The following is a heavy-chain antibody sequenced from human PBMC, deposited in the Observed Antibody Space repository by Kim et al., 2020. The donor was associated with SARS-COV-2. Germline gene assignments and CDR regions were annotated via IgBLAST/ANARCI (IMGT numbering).Heavy chain of an antibody. J-gene: IGHJ1*01. CDR3: VRRQGSGGGVFAEYFHY. CDR2: FYYKEST. V-gene: IGHV4-39*01. CDR1: GAATTYPPYY. D-gene: IGHD6-25*01. Sequence: SETLSLSCTVSGAATTYPPYYWGWVRQPPGKGLEWLGCFYYKESTNYNPSLQSRVVITLDTSTNQLSLHLSYVTAADTAVYFCVRRQGSGGGVFAEYFHYWGPDTVDTVST.